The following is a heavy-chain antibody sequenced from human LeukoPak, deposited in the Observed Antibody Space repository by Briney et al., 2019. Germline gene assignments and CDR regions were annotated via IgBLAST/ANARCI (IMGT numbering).Heavy chain of an antibody. CDR1: GFTFTNYW. V-gene: IGHV3-74*01. D-gene: IGHD2-15*01. CDR3: ARSQSGVFDV. CDR2: MNSDGTSI. Sequence: GGSLRLSCVVSGFTFTNYWMQWVRHVPGKGLVWVARMNSDGTSIIHADSVKGRFTISRDNAENTLYLQMNSLRPEDTALYYCARSQSGVFDVWGQGTMVIVSS. J-gene: IGHJ3*01.